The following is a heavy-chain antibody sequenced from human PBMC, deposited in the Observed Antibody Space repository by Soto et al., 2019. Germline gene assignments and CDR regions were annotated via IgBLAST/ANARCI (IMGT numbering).Heavy chain of an antibody. CDR2: IIPMFGTR. V-gene: IGHV1-69*06. D-gene: IGHD3-3*01. Sequence: QVQRVQSGGEVRKPGSSVKVSCEASGGTFNSDALSWVRQAPGQGLEWMGGIIPMFGTRNYAHKFKVRLTIAANKTTRRASMELSSMSSDDKAIYYCAKSKNDFWNAHYGMAVWGQGTTVIVSS. J-gene: IGHJ6*01. CDR1: GGTFNSDA. CDR3: AKSKNDFWNAHYGMAV.